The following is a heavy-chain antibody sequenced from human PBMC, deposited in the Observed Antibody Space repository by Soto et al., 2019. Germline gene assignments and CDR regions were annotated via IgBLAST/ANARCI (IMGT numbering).Heavy chain of an antibody. V-gene: IGHV3-73*01. CDR3: TNNIV. CDR1: GFAFNDSA. Sequence: DVQVVQSGGGLVQPVGSLKLSCAASGFAFNDSAMHWVRQASGKGLEWVARVRSKRNNYATAYPASVIGRFIVSRDDSMGTTSLQMKSLKPEDTAIYYWTNNIVWGQGVLVTVSP. D-gene: IGHD3-16*02. CDR2: VRSKRNNYAT. J-gene: IGHJ4*02.